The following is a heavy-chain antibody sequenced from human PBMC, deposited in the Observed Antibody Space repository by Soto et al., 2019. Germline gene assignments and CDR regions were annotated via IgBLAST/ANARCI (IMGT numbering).Heavy chain of an antibody. V-gene: IGHV4-39*01. Sequence: QLQLQESGPGLVKPSETLSLTCTVSGGSISSSSYYWGWIRQPPGKGLEWIGSIYYSGSTYYNPSLKSRVTISVDTSKNQFSLKLSSVTAADTAVYYCASGRGIAARPRWFDPWGQGTLVTVSS. CDR3: ASGRGIAARPRWFDP. J-gene: IGHJ5*02. CDR2: IYYSGST. D-gene: IGHD6-6*01. CDR1: GGSISSSSYY.